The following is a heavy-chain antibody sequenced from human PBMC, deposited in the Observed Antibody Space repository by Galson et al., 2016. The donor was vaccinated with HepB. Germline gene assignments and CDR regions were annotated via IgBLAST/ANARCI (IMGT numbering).Heavy chain of an antibody. D-gene: IGHD3-16*01. V-gene: IGHV3-23*01. CDR3: TKSLFGGMF. CDR1: GFTFSTYA. Sequence: SLRLSCAASGFTFSTYAMSWVRQAPGKGLEWVSGISGNAGSTSYADSVKGRFTISRDNSKNTVYLQMNSLRPEDTAIYYCTKSLFGGMFWGQGTLVTVSS. CDR2: ISGNAGST. J-gene: IGHJ4*02.